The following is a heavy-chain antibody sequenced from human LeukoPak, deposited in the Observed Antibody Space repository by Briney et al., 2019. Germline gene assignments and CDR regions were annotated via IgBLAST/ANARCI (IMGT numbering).Heavy chain of an antibody. CDR3: AREVVPARLAAFDI. D-gene: IGHD2-2*01. CDR1: GYTFTSYD. J-gene: IGHJ3*02. CDR2: ISSSSSYI. V-gene: IGHV3-21*01. Sequence: GASVKVSCKASGYTFTSYDINWVRQAPGKGLEWVSSISSSSSYIYYADSVKGRFTISRDNAKNSLYLQMNSLRAEDTAVYYCAREVVPARLAAFDIWGQGTMVTVSS.